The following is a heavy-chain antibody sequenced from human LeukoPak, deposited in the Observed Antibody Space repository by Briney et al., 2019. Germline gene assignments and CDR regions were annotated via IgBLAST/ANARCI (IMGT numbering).Heavy chain of an antibody. Sequence: GGSLRLSCGASGFTFSSHAMSWVRQAPGKGLEWVSAVSGSGGSAYYADSVKGRFTISRDNSKTTLYLQMNSLSVEDTAVYCCAKDPRAWIQLLYYMGVWGKGTTVTVSS. J-gene: IGHJ6*03. D-gene: IGHD5-18*01. V-gene: IGHV3-23*01. CDR1: GFTFSSHA. CDR2: VSGSGGSA. CDR3: AKDPRAWIQLLYYMGV.